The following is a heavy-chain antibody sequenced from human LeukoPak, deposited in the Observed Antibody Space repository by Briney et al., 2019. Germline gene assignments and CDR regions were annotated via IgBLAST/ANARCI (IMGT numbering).Heavy chain of an antibody. CDR2: INAGNGNT. J-gene: IGHJ5*02. CDR1: GYTFTSYA. D-gene: IGHD6-13*01. V-gene: IGHV1-3*03. Sequence: ASVKVSCKASGYTFTSYAIHWVRQAPGQRLEWIGWINAGNGNTKYSPEFQGRVTITRDTSASTAYMELSSLRSEDMAIYYCARGGGGEAAAGNYWFDPWGQGTLVTVSS. CDR3: ARGGGGEAAAGNYWFDP.